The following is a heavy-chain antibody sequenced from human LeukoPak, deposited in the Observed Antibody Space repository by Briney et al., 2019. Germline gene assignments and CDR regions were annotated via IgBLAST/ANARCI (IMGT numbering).Heavy chain of an antibody. CDR2: IFYSGRT. V-gene: IGHV4-39*01. Sequence: PSETLSLTCTVSGDSIGTSTNYWGWIRQPPGKGLEWIGSIFYSGRTYDNPPLKSRVTISVDTSKNQFSLKLTSVTAADTAVYYCARQPLRFLDLWGQGTLVTVSS. CDR3: ARQPLRFLDL. J-gene: IGHJ4*02. D-gene: IGHD3-3*01. CDR1: GDSIGTSTNY.